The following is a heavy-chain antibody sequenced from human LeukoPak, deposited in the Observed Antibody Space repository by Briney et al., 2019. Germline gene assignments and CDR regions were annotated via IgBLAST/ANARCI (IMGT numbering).Heavy chain of an antibody. V-gene: IGHV1-8*01. Sequence: ASVKVSCTASGYTFTSYDINWVRQATGQGLEWMGWMNPNSGNTGYAQKFQGRVTITADKSTSTAYMELSSLRSEDTAVYYCARAKSGYSYGYVYYYGMDVWGQGTTVTVSS. CDR1: GYTFTSYD. J-gene: IGHJ6*02. CDR3: ARAKSGYSYGYVYYYGMDV. D-gene: IGHD5-18*01. CDR2: MNPNSGNT.